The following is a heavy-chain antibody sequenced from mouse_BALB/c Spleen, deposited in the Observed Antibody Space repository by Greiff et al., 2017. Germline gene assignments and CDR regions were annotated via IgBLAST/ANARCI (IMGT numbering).Heavy chain of an antibody. J-gene: IGHJ2*01. V-gene: IGHV5-17*02. CDR3: AREGLGPYYFDY. D-gene: IGHD4-1*01. Sequence: VQLQQSGGGLVQPGGSRKLSCAASGFTFSSFGMHWVRQAPEKGLEWVAYISSGSSTIYYADTVKGRFTISRDNPKNTLFLQMTSLRSEDTAMYYCAREGLGPYYFDYWGQGTTLTVSS. CDR2: ISSGSSTI. CDR1: GFTFSSFG.